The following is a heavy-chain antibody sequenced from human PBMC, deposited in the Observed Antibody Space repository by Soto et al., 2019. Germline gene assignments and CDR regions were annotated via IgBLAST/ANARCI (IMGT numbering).Heavy chain of an antibody. CDR3: VRDGTKTLRDWLDP. V-gene: IGHV4-4*07. CDR1: GASISGFY. Sequence: SETLSLTCTVSGASISGFYWSWIRKSAGKGLEWIGRIYATGTTDYNPSLKSRVMMSVDTSKKQFSLKLRSVTAADTAVYYCVRDGTKTLRDWLDPWGQGMSVTVSS. J-gene: IGHJ5*02. D-gene: IGHD1-1*01. CDR2: IYATGTT.